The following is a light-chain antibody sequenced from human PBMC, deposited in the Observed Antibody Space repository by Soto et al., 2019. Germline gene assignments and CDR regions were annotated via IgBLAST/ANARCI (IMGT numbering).Light chain of an antibody. J-gene: IGLJ1*01. CDR3: CSYEGSYIYV. CDR1: SSDVGGYNA. Sequence: QSVLTQPRSVSGSPGQSVTISCTGTSSDVGGYNAVSWYQQHPGKAPNIMIYDVTKRPSGVPDRFSGSKSGNTASLTISGLQDEDEADYYCCSYEGSYIYVFGTGTKVTV. CDR2: DVT. V-gene: IGLV2-11*01.